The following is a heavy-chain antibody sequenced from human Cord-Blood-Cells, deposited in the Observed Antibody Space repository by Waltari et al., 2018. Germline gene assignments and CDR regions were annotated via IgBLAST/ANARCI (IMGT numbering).Heavy chain of an antibody. D-gene: IGHD1-1*01. CDR1: GFTVSSNY. J-gene: IGHJ3*02. V-gene: IGHV3-53*01. CDR2: IYSGGST. Sequence: EVQLVESGGGLIQPGWSLRLSCAAAGFTVSSNYMSWVRQAPGKGLEWVSVIYSGGSTYYADSVKGRFTISRDNSKNTLYLQMNSLRAEDTAVYYCARGKRPNAFDIWGQGTMVTVSS. CDR3: ARGKRPNAFDI.